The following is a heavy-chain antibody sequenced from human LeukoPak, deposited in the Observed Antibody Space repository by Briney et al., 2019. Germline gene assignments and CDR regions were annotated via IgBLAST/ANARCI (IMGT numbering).Heavy chain of an antibody. CDR2: ISSSGSTI. D-gene: IGHD4/OR15-4a*01. CDR1: GFTFSSYE. Sequence: GGSLRLSCAASGFTFSSYEMNWVRQAPGKGLEWVSYISSSGSTIYYADSVKGRFTISRDNAKNSLYLQMNSLRAEDTAVYYCARTIVRFDYWGQGTLVTVSS. V-gene: IGHV3-48*03. CDR3: ARTIVRFDY. J-gene: IGHJ4*02.